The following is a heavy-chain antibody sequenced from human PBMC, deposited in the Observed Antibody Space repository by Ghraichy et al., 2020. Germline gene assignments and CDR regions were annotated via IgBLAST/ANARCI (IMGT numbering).Heavy chain of an antibody. V-gene: IGHV4-39*01. CDR2: IYYSGST. D-gene: IGHD6-6*01. CDR3: ARGSSSSTFDP. CDR1: GGSISSSSYY. J-gene: IGHJ5*02. Sequence: SETLSLTCTVSGGSISSSSYYWGWIRQPPGKGLEWIGSIYYSGSTYYNPSLKSRVTISVDTSKNQFSLKLSSVTAADTAVYYCARGSSSSTFDPWGQGTLVTVSS.